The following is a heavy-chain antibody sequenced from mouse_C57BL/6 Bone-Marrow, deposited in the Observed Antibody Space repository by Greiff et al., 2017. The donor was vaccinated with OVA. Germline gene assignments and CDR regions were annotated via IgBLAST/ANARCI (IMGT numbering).Heavy chain of an antibody. J-gene: IGHJ1*03. CDR1: GYTFTSYG. CDR3: ARDGYHWYFDV. V-gene: IGHV1-81*01. CDR2: IYPRSGNT. D-gene: IGHD2-3*01. Sequence: VQLKQSGAELARPGASVKLSCKASGYTFTSYGISWVKQRTGQGLEWIGEIYPRSGNTYYNEKFKGKATLTADKSSSTAYMELRSLTSEDSAVYFCARDGYHWYFDVWGTGTTVTVSS.